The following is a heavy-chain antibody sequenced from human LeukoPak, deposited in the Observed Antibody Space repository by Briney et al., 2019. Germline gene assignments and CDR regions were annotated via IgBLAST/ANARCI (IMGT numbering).Heavy chain of an antibody. D-gene: IGHD1-26*01. J-gene: IGHJ4*02. Sequence: SETLSLTCAVSGGSISNYYWSWIRHPPGEGLEWIGYIFYSGSTTYNPSLKSRVTISIDRSRNQFSLKMNSVTTADTAVYYCAGHLATATSAFDSWGRGTLVTVSS. CDR2: IFYSGST. CDR1: GGSISNYY. V-gene: IGHV4-59*01. CDR3: AGHLATATSAFDS.